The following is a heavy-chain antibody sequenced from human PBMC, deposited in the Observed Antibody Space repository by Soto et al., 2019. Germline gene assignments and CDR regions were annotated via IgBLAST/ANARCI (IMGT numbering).Heavy chain of an antibody. J-gene: IGHJ6*02. D-gene: IGHD2-15*01. Sequence: QMQLVESGGGVVQPGESLRLSCAASGFAFNYYPMHWVRQTPGKGLEWVAVISFDGSNKYYADSVKGRFTISRDNSKNILYLQMNSLRTEDTAACSCARLPGALVAVLCIYPRDGREPKSDVDVWGQGTTFSVSS. CDR2: ISFDGSNK. CDR3: ARLPGALVAVLCIYPRDGREPKSDVDV. CDR1: GFAFNYYP. V-gene: IGHV3-30-3*01.